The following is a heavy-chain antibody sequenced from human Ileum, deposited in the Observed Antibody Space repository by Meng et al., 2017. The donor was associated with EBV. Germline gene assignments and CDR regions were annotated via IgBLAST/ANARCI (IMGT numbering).Heavy chain of an antibody. D-gene: IGHD2-15*01. CDR3: EGWRY. CDR1: GFTFSNAW. J-gene: IGHJ4*02. Sequence: VRLVGSGGGLVKPGGSLRLSCAASGFTFSNAWMTWVRQAPGKGLEWVGRIKSTTDGGTTDYAAPVKGRFTISRDDSKNTLFLQMDSLKTEDTAVYYCEGWRYWGQGTLVTVSS. V-gene: IGHV3-15*01. CDR2: IKSTTDGGTT.